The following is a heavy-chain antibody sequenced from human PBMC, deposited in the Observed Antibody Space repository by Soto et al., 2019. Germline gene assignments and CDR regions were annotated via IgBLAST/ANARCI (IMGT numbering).Heavy chain of an antibody. J-gene: IGHJ4*02. CDR2: IYYSGST. V-gene: IGHV4-39*01. D-gene: IGHD3-16*01. Sequence: SETLSLTCTVSGGSISSSSYYWGWIRQPPGKGLEWIGSIYYSGSTCYNPSLKSRVTISVDTSKNQFSLKLSSVTAADTAVYYCASSRIMITFGGPRPGPFDYWGQGTLVTV. CDR3: ASSRIMITFGGPRPGPFDY. CDR1: GGSISSSSYY.